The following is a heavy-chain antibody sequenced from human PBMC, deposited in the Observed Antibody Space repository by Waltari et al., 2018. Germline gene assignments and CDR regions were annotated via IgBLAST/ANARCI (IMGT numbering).Heavy chain of an antibody. CDR1: GGSLRPSTHY. CDR3: ARSFGGSGSYKFDY. J-gene: IGHJ4*02. CDR2: ASYNGNA. V-gene: IGHV4-39*02. D-gene: IGHD3-10*01. Sequence: QLQLKESGPRLVKSSETLSLTCTISGGSLRPSTHYWDWLRQPPGKGPEWIGSASYNGNAYYNPSLESRVTMSVDRSKNHFSLDLESVTTPDTSIYFCARSFGGSGSYKFDYWGQGILVTVSS.